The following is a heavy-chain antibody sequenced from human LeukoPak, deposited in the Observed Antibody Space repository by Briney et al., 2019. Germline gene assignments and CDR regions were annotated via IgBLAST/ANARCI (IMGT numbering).Heavy chain of an antibody. J-gene: IGHJ4*02. CDR1: GDSISGYY. Sequence: SETLSLTCTDSGDSISGYYWSWIRQPPGKGLEWIGHIYYFGSTNYNPSLKSRVTISVDTSKNQFSLKLSSVTAADTAVYYCAREVFSDRRIDYWGQGTLVTVSS. CDR2: IYYFGST. V-gene: IGHV4-59*01. D-gene: IGHD1-14*01. CDR3: AREVFSDRRIDY.